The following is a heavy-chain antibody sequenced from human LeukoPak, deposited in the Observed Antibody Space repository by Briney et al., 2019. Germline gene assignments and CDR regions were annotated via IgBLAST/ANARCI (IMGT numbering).Heavy chain of an antibody. V-gene: IGHV3-30*18. J-gene: IGHJ4*02. D-gene: IGHD2-8*01. CDR3: AKEMGPFIHGDY. CDR1: GFTFSNSW. Sequence: GGSLRLSCAASGFTFSNSWMSWIRQAPGQGLEWVAVISNDGIHQFYADSVKGRFTISRDNSKNTLYLQMNSLRTEDTALYYCAKEMGPFIHGDYWGQGTVVTVSS. CDR2: ISNDGIHQ.